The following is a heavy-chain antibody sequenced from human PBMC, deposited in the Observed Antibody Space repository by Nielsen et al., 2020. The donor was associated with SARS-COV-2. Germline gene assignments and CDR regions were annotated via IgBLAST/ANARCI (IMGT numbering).Heavy chain of an antibody. Sequence: GGSLRLSCAASGFTFDDYGMSWVRQAPGNGLEWVSGINWNGANTGYADSVRGRFTISRDNAKNSLYLQMNSLRAEDTALYHCVKDSSLVWFGESWFDPWGQGTLVTVSS. V-gene: IGHV3-20*01. CDR1: GFTFDDYG. D-gene: IGHD3-10*01. CDR3: VKDSSLVWFGESWFDP. CDR2: INWNGANT. J-gene: IGHJ5*02.